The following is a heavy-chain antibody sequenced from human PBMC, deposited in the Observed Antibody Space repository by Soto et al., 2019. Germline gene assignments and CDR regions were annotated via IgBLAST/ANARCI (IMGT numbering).Heavy chain of an antibody. J-gene: IGHJ6*02. CDR3: SRFIMVGGWFDPNYYHGMDV. D-gene: IGHD6-19*01. CDR2: ISGYNGNT. CDR1: GYTFSNYG. Sequence: ASVKVSCKTSGYTFSNYGINWVRQAPGQGLEWMGWISGYNGNTNYAQTVQGRVTMTTDTSTGTVYMELRSLKSDDTAIYYCSRFIMVGGWFDPNYYHGMDVWGQGTTVTVSS. V-gene: IGHV1-18*01.